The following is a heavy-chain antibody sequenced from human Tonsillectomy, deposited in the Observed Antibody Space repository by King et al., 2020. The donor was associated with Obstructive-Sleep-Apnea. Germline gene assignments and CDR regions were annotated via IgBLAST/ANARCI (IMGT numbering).Heavy chain of an antibody. D-gene: IGHD2-15*01. Sequence: VQLVESGGGLVQPGGSLRLSCAASAFTLSSYWMHWVRQAPGKGLVWVSRINSDGSSTSYADSVKGRFTISRDNAKNTLYLQMNSLRDEDTAVYYCARVSSYYYYYGMDVWGRGTTVTVSS. CDR3: ARVSSYYYYYGMDV. J-gene: IGHJ6*02. CDR2: INSDGSST. CDR1: AFTLSSYW. V-gene: IGHV3-74*01.